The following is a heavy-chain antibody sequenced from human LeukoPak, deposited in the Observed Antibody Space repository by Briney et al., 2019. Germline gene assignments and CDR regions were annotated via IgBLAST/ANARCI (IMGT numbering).Heavy chain of an antibody. V-gene: IGHV4-59*01. CDR1: GDSISSYY. CDR3: ARFGTSSSRFFDQ. Sequence: SETLSLTCTVSGDSISSYYWSWIRQPPGKGLECIGYIYYSGSTNYNPSLKSRVTISVDRSKNQFSLKVISVTAADTAVYYCARFGTSSSRFFDQWGQGTLVTVSS. J-gene: IGHJ4*02. CDR2: IYYSGST. D-gene: IGHD6-6*01.